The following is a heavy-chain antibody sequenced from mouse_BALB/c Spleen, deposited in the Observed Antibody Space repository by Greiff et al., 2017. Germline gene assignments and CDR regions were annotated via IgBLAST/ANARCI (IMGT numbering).Heavy chain of an antibody. D-gene: IGHD1-2*01. J-gene: IGHJ3*01. CDR1: GYTFTSYY. CDR2: INPSNGGT. CDR3: TRSEAFYYGYY. Sequence: QVQLQQSGAELVKPGASVKLSCKASGYTFTSYYMYWVKQRPGQGLEWIGEINPSNGGTNFNEKFKSKATLTVDKSSSTAYMQLSSLTSEDSAVYYGTRSEAFYYGYYWGQGTLVTVSA. V-gene: IGHV1S81*02.